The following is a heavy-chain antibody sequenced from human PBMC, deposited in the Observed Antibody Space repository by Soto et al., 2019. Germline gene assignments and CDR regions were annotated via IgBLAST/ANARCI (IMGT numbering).Heavy chain of an antibody. D-gene: IGHD6-19*01. CDR3: ARLPVADLYRDY. V-gene: IGHV1-69*01. CDR1: AGTFSSYS. CDR2: IIPIFGTA. J-gene: IGHJ4*02. Sequence: ASVKVSCKASAGTFSSYSISWVRQAPGQGLEWMGGIIPIFGTANYAQKFQGRVTITADESTSTAYMELSRLRSEDTAVYYCARLPVADLYRDYWGQGTLVTVSS.